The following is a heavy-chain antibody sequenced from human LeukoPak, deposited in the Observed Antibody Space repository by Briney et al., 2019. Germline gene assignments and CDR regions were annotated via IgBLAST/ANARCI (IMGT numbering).Heavy chain of an antibody. CDR3: ARDLAYDYVWGSYRPQMYYFDY. CDR1: GYTFTSYG. V-gene: IGHV1-18*01. J-gene: IGHJ4*02. CDR2: ISAYNGNT. D-gene: IGHD3-16*02. Sequence: GASVKVSCKASGYTFTSYGISWVRQAPGQGLEWMGWISAYNGNTNYAQKLQGRVTMTTDTSTSTAYMELRSLRSDDTAVYYCARDLAYDYVWGSYRPQMYYFDYWGQGTLVTVSS.